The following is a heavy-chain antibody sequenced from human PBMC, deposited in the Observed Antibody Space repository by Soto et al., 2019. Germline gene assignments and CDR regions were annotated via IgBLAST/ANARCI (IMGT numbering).Heavy chain of an antibody. V-gene: IGHV5-51*01. D-gene: IGHD3-10*01. J-gene: IGHJ5*02. CDR1: GYTFGTFW. CDR3: ARTYCTAPSCYNNWFDP. CDR2: IYPEDSET. Sequence: GESLKISCKGSGYTFGTFWIVWVRQMPGKGLEWMGMIYPEDSETKYSPSFEGQVTFSADKSVKTAYLQWTSLKASDTAIYYCARTYCTAPSCYNNWFDPWGQGTLVTVSS.